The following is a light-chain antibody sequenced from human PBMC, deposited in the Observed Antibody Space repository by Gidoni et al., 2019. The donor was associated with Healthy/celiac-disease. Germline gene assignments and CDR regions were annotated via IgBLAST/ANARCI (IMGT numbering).Light chain of an antibody. CDR1: QSVSNY. CDR2: ETS. CDR3: QQRASWPPT. Sequence: EVVLTQSPPTLSFSPGERATLSCRASQSVSNYFAWYQQKGGQAPRLLIYETSLRATGIPTRFSGSGSGTDFTLTISSLEPEDFGIYYCQQRASWPPTFGQGTRVDIK. J-gene: IGKJ1*01. V-gene: IGKV3-11*01.